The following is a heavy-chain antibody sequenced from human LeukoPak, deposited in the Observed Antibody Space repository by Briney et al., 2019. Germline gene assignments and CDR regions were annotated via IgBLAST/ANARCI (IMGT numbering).Heavy chain of an antibody. Sequence: GGSLRLSCAASGFTFSNSAMNWVRQVPGKGLEWVSSIDYDSSHIYYAAPVRGRFTISRDNARDSVYLQMNSLRVEDTAVYYCARDPLRYLRVGHYDYWGQGTLVAVSS. CDR1: GFTFSNSA. V-gene: IGHV3-21*01. J-gene: IGHJ4*02. CDR2: IDYDSSHI. D-gene: IGHD3-9*01. CDR3: ARDPLRYLRVGHYDY.